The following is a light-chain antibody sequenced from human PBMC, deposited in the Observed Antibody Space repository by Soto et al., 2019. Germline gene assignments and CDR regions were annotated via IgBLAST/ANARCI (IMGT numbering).Light chain of an antibody. Sequence: QSLLTQPASVSGSPGQSITISCTGTSSDVGYYDYVSWYQHHPGKAPKLMISEVSNRPSGISSRFSGSKSGNTASLTISGLQAEDEADYHCSSYTRSTTLVFGGGTKLTVL. CDR1: SSDVGYYDY. V-gene: IGLV2-14*01. CDR3: SSYTRSTTLV. J-gene: IGLJ3*02. CDR2: EVS.